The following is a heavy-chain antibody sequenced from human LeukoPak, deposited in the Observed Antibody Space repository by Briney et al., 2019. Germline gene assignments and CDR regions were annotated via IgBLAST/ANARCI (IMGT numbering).Heavy chain of an antibody. CDR2: ISGSYGTT. CDR3: AKGNIAELPAAPYY. CDR1: GFTFSSYA. J-gene: IGHJ4*02. D-gene: IGHD2-2*01. Sequence: GGSLRLSCAASGFTFSSYAMSWLRQAPGKGLEWVSSISGSYGTTYYADSVKGRFTISRDNSKNTLYLQMNSLRAEDTALYYCAKGNIAELPAAPYYWGQGTLVTVSS. V-gene: IGHV3-23*01.